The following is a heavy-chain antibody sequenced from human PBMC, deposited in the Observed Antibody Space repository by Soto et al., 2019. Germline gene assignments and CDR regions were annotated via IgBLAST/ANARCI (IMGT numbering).Heavy chain of an antibody. CDR3: AKNGDFWSWGMDV. D-gene: IGHD3-3*01. V-gene: IGHV3-23*01. J-gene: IGHJ6*02. CDR2: ISSSGDGT. Sequence: SLRLSCAASGFTFSTYAMTWVRQAPGKGLEWVAIISSSGDGTYYVDSVKGRFTISRDNSRNTLNLQMNGLRAEDTAVYYCAKNGDFWSWGMDVWGQGTTVTVSS. CDR1: GFTFSTYA.